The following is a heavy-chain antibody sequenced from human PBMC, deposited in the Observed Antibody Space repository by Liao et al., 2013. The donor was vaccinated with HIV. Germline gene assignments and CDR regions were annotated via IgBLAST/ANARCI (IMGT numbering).Heavy chain of an antibody. D-gene: IGHD6-13*01. CDR3: ARGPIAKHDDY. V-gene: IGHV4-34*01. CDR2: INHSGST. CDR1: GGSFSGYY. Sequence: QVQLQESGPGLVKPSETLSLTCAVYGGSFSGYYWSWIRQPPGKGLEWIGEINHSGSTNYNPSLKSRVTISVDTSKNQFSLKLSSVTAADTAVYYCARGPIAKHDDYWGQGTLVTVSS. J-gene: IGHJ4*02.